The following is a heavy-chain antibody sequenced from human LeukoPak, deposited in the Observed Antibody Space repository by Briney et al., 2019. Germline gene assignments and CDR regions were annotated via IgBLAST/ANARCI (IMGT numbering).Heavy chain of an antibody. CDR3: AKDSGYDLGSGFDY. J-gene: IGHJ4*02. CDR2: ISWNSGSI. V-gene: IGHV3-9*01. Sequence: GGSLRLSCAASGFTFYDYAMHWVRHAPGKGLEWVSGISWNSGSIGYADSVKGRFTISRDNAKNSLYLQMNSLRAEDTALYYCAKDSGYDLGSGFDYWGQGTLVTVSS. D-gene: IGHD5-12*01. CDR1: GFTFYDYA.